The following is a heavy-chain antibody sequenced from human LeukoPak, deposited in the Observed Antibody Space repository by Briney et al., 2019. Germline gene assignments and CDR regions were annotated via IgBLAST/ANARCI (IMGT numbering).Heavy chain of an antibody. CDR1: GFTFSIYS. J-gene: IGHJ4*02. CDR2: ISSSSSYI. V-gene: IGHV3-21*01. D-gene: IGHD2-2*01. Sequence: GGSLRLSCAVSGFTFSIYSMNWVRQAPGKGLEWVSSISSSSSYIYYADSVKGRFTISRDNAKNSLYLQMNSLRAEDTAVYYCARGRSCSSTSCYCDYWGQGTLVTVSS. CDR3: ARGRSCSSTSCYCDY.